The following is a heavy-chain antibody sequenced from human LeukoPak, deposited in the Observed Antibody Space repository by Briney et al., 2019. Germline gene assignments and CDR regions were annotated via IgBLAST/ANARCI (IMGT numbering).Heavy chain of an antibody. D-gene: IGHD3-22*01. V-gene: IGHV1-69*05. J-gene: IGHJ4*02. Sequence: GASVTVSCKASAGTFSSYAISWVRQAPGHGLEWMGGIIPIFGTANYAQKFQGRVTITTDESTSTAYMELRSLRSEDTAVYYCASSKRGYYYDSSGYYKLDYWGQGTLVTVSS. CDR1: AGTFSSYA. CDR3: ASSKRGYYYDSSGYYKLDY. CDR2: IIPIFGTA.